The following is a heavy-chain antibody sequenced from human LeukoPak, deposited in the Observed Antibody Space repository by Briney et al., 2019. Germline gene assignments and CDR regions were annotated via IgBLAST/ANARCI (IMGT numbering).Heavy chain of an antibody. V-gene: IGHV1-18*04. D-gene: IGHD3-10*01. CDR3: ARTGYGSGSDDFDF. Sequence: ASVKVSCKASAYAFTTYYIHWVRQAPGQGLEWMGWISPHNGNRDYAQKFKDRVTMTTDTSTNTVYLELRSLRPDDTAMYYCARTGYGSGSDDFDFWGQGTLVTVSS. CDR2: ISPHNGNR. J-gene: IGHJ4*02. CDR1: AYAFTTYY.